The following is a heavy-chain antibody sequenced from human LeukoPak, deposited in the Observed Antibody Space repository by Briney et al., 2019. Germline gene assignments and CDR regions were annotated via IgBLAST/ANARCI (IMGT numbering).Heavy chain of an antibody. Sequence: GGSLRLSCAASGFTFSNAWMNWVRQAPGKGLEWVGRIKSKTDGGTTDYAAPVKGRFTISRDDSKNTLYLQMNSLKTEDTAVYYCTTVYDFWSGYYSKDGKGGQGTLVTVSS. CDR1: GFTFSNAW. D-gene: IGHD3-3*01. V-gene: IGHV3-15*07. CDR3: TTVYDFWSGYYSKDGK. J-gene: IGHJ4*02. CDR2: IKSKTDGGTT.